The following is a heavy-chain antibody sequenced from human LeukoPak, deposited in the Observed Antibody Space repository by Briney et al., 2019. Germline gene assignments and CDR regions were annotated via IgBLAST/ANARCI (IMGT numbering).Heavy chain of an antibody. Sequence: PGGSLRLSCAASGFTFSSYSMNWVRQAPGKGLEWVSYISSSSSTIYYADSEKGRFTISRDNAKNSLYLQMNSLRDEDTAVYYCAREGIGRPIVVVTAIRRAGWYFDLWGRGTLVTVSS. CDR2: ISSSSSTI. V-gene: IGHV3-48*02. D-gene: IGHD2-21*02. CDR1: GFTFSSYS. CDR3: AREGIGRPIVVVTAIRRAGWYFDL. J-gene: IGHJ2*01.